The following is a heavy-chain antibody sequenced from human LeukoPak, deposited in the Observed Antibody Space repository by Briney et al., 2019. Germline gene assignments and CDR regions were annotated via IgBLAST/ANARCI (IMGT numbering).Heavy chain of an antibody. Sequence: SETLSLTCTVSGYSISSGYYWGWIRQPPGKGLEWIGSIYHSGSTYYNPSLKSRVTISVDTSKNQFSLKLSSVTAADTAVYYCARDPFPLYGSGSRYFDPWGQGTLVTVSS. V-gene: IGHV4-38-2*02. CDR1: GYSISSGYY. D-gene: IGHD3-10*01. CDR2: IYHSGST. CDR3: ARDPFPLYGSGSRYFDP. J-gene: IGHJ5*02.